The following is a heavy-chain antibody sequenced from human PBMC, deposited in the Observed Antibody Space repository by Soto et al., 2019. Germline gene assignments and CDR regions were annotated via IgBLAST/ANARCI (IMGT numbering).Heavy chain of an antibody. V-gene: IGHV3-23*01. CDR1: GFTFSSYA. Sequence: GGSLRLSCAASGFTFSSYAMSWARQAPGKGLEWVSGISGSGGITYYADSVKGRFTISRDNSKNTLYLQMNSLRAEDTAVYYCAKGWEVSGSWAFDYWGQGTLVTVSS. D-gene: IGHD1-26*01. CDR3: AKGWEVSGSWAFDY. CDR2: ISGSGGIT. J-gene: IGHJ4*02.